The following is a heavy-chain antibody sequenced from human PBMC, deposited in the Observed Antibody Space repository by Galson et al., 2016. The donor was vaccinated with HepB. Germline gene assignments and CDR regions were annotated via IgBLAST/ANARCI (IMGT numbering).Heavy chain of an antibody. D-gene: IGHD3-3*01. V-gene: IGHV1-3*01. CDR1: GFSFTNYA. Sequence: SVKVSCKASGFSFTNYAVHWVRQAPGQRLEWMGWINAAKGNTKYSQKFQGRVTIFRDTSASTAYMELGNLRSEDTAIYYCARDQDYDFWSGRNRLDPWGQGTLVTVSS. CDR2: INAAKGNT. CDR3: ARDQDYDFWSGRNRLDP. J-gene: IGHJ5*02.